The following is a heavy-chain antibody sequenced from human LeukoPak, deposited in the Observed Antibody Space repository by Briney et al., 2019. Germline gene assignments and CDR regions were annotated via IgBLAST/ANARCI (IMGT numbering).Heavy chain of an antibody. V-gene: IGHV4-4*09. CDR2: IYSSVST. CDR1: GDSINDHY. D-gene: IGHD3-22*01. Sequence: SETLSLTCTVSGDSINDHYWSWIRQPPGEGLEWIAYIYSSVSTNYNPSLKSRVSISLDTSKNRFSLNLNFVTAADTAVYYCASPRSGYRYTFDYWGQGALVTVSS. CDR3: ASPRSGYRYTFDY. J-gene: IGHJ4*02.